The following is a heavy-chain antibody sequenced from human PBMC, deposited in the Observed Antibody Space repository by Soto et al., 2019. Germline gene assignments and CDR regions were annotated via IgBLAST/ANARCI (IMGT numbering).Heavy chain of an antibody. J-gene: IGHJ6*02. CDR1: GFIFSRYD. CDR3: ARVPGGFTYGFYGMDV. Sequence: GGSLRLSCVASGFIFSRYDMHWVRQSTGKGLEWVSAIGTAGDTHYPDSVKGRFTVSRENAKNSLYLQMNSLRAGDAAVYYCARVPGGFTYGFYGMDVWGQGTTVTVSS. D-gene: IGHD5-18*01. V-gene: IGHV3-13*01. CDR2: IGTAGDT.